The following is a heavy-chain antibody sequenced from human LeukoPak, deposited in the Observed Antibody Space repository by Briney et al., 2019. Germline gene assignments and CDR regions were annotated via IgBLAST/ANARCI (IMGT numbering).Heavy chain of an antibody. Sequence: PGGSLILSCAASGFTFSRYAMSWVRQAPGKGLEWVSGISGSGGSTYYADSVKGRFTISRDNSKNTLYLQMNSLRAEGTAVYYCAKVGGATEYFDYWGQGTLVTVSS. J-gene: IGHJ4*02. V-gene: IGHV3-23*01. CDR3: AKVGGATEYFDY. CDR2: ISGSGGST. D-gene: IGHD1-26*01. CDR1: GFTFSRYA.